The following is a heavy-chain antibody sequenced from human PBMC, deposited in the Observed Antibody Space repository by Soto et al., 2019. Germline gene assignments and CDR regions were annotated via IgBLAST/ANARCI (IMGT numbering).Heavy chain of an antibody. J-gene: IGHJ6*02. V-gene: IGHV3-43*01. CDR2: ISWDGGST. Sequence: EVQLVESGGVVVQPGGSLRLSCAASGFTFDDYTMHWVRQAPGKGLEWVSLISWDGGSTYYADSVKGRFTISRDISKNSLYLQMNSLRTEDTALYYCSKDLRGDFWSGYFYGMDVWGQGTTVTVSS. CDR1: GFTFDDYT. CDR3: SKDLRGDFWSGYFYGMDV. D-gene: IGHD3-3*01.